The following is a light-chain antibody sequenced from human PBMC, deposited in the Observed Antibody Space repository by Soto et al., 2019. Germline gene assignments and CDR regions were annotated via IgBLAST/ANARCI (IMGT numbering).Light chain of an antibody. V-gene: IGLV2-23*01. J-gene: IGLJ3*02. CDR3: SSYAGGSTMM. CDR1: NGDVGGYQL. Sequence: QSALTQPASVSGSPGQSITISCTGTNGDVGGYQLVSWYQQHPDQAPKVMIYDATKRPSGVSSRFSGSKSGNTASLTISGLQAEDEAHYYCSSYAGGSTMMFGGGTKVTAL. CDR2: DAT.